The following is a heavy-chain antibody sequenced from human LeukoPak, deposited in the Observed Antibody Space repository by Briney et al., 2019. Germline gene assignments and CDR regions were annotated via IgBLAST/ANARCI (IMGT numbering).Heavy chain of an antibody. D-gene: IGHD4/OR15-4a*01. Sequence: GGSLRLSCAASGFTVFNYWMSWVRQAPGKGLEWVADINLDGSQKYYVDSLKGRFTISRDNAKNSLYLQMNSLRAEDTAVYYCARDVDYANPRHDYWGQGTLVTVSS. CDR1: GFTVFNYW. CDR3: ARDVDYANPRHDY. J-gene: IGHJ4*02. V-gene: IGHV3-7*01. CDR2: INLDGSQK.